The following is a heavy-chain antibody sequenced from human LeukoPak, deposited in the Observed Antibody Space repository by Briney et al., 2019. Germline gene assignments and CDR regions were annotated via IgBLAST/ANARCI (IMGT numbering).Heavy chain of an antibody. CDR1: GFTFSSYV. CDR3: AEFLPTHSVVANYYFHY. V-gene: IGHV3-23*01. J-gene: IGHJ4*02. CDR2: ISGSGGST. Sequence: RGGSLRLSCAASGFTFSSYVMSRVRQAPEKGLEWVSAISGSGGSTYYADYVKGRFTISRDNSKNKLYQQMNSLRDEDTAVYYCAEFLPTHSVVANYYFHYWGQGTLVTVSS. D-gene: IGHD2-21*01.